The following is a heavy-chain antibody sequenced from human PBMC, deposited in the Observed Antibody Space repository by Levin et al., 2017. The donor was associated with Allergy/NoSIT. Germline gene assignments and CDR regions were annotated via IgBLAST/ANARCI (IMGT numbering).Heavy chain of an antibody. V-gene: IGHV3-23*01. J-gene: IGHJ4*02. CDR3: EKEDTQSYSDY. CDR1: GFTFNKNA. Sequence: ESLKISCAASGFTFNKNAMSWGRQAPGRGLEWVPAISDTGGRTYYADSVKGRFPLSRDNSKNPLYLRMNRRRAEDTAIYYCEKEDTQSYSDYWGQGTLVSVSS. CDR2: ISDTGGRT.